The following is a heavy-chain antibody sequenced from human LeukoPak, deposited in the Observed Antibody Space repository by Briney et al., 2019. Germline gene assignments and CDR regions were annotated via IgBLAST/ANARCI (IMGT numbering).Heavy chain of an antibody. CDR2: ISYDGSNK. D-gene: IGHD3-10*01. V-gene: IGHV3-30*04. CDR1: GFTFSSYA. CDR3: ARVGGSGSYSHLAPKPYYYYGMDV. Sequence: GRSLRLSCAASGFTFSSYAMHWVRQAPGKGLEWVAVISYDGSNKYYADSVKGRFTISRDNSKNTLYLQMNSLRAEDTAVYYCARVGGSGSYSHLAPKPYYYYGMDVWGQGTTVTASS. J-gene: IGHJ6*02.